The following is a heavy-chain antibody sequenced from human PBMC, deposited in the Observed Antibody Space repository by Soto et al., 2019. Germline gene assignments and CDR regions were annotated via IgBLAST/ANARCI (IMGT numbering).Heavy chain of an antibody. Sequence: QVQLVQSGAEVKTPGSSVKVSCKASGGTFSSYSINWVRQAPGHGLEWMGEIIPIFGTANYAQKFQGRVTITADESTSTAYMELSSLRSEDTAVYYCARDGGRHSGGIDYWGQGTLVTVSS. CDR3: ARDGGRHSGGIDY. CDR2: IIPIFGTA. CDR1: GGTFSSYS. J-gene: IGHJ4*02. V-gene: IGHV1-69*01. D-gene: IGHD1-26*01.